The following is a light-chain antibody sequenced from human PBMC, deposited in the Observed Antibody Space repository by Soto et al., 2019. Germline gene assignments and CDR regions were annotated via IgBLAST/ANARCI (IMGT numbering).Light chain of an antibody. CDR2: GAS. V-gene: IGKV3-15*01. CDR3: QEYNRRPPAT. Sequence: ELVRTQSPATLSVSPGEGVTLSCRARQSVNNNLAWYQQKPGQAPSLLIHGASTRAAGVPARFSGSGSGTEFTLTISSLQSEDSAVYYCQEYNRRPPATFGQGTKVEIK. CDR1: QSVNNN. J-gene: IGKJ1*01.